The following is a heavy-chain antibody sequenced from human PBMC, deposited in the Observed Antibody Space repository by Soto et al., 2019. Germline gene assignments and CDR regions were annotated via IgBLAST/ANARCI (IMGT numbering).Heavy chain of an antibody. CDR3: AKVGSGSYSAHS. CDR1: GFTFSSYA. Sequence: GGSLRLSCAASGFTFSSYAMNWVRQAPGKGLEWVSTISFSGVNRHYADSVKGRFTISRDNSKNTLYLQMNSLRAEDAAIYYCAKVGSGSYSAHSWGQGTLVTVSS. J-gene: IGHJ4*02. V-gene: IGHV3-23*01. CDR2: ISFSGVNR. D-gene: IGHD3-10*01.